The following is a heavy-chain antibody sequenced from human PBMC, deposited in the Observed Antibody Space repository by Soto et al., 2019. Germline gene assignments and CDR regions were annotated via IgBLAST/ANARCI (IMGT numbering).Heavy chain of an antibody. Sequence: QVQLVESGGGVVQPGRSLRLSCAASGFTFSSYAMHWVRQAPGKGLEWVAVISYDGSNKYYADSVKGRFTISRDNSKNTLYLQMNSLIAEDTAVYYCARVWAAAGALDYWGQGTLVTVSS. J-gene: IGHJ4*02. V-gene: IGHV3-30-3*01. CDR3: ARVWAAAGALDY. D-gene: IGHD6-13*01. CDR2: ISYDGSNK. CDR1: GFTFSSYA.